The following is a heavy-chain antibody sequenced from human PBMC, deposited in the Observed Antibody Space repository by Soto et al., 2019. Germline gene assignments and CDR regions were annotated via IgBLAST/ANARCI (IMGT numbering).Heavy chain of an antibody. CDR2: IYPGDSHA. D-gene: IGHD3-3*01. V-gene: IGHV5-51*01. CDR3: ARHGDFWSADYYGMDV. J-gene: IGHJ6*02. Sequence: GESLKISCKGSGYSFTNYWIGWVRQMPGKGLEWMGIIYPGDSHATYSPSFQGQVTISADKSISTAYLQWSSLKASDTAMYYCARHGDFWSADYYGMDVWGQGTTVTVSS. CDR1: GYSFTNYW.